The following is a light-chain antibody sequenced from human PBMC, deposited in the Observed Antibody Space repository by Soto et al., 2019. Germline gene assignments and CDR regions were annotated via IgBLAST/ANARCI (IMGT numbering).Light chain of an antibody. CDR2: DAS. CDR1: QSVSSY. J-gene: IGKJ4*01. Sequence: EIVLTQSPATLSLSPGDRATLSCRASQSVSSYLAWYQQKPGQAPRLLIYDASNRAAGIPARFSGSGSGTDFTLTITRLELEDFAVYYCQQRSNWPSTFGGGTKVEIK. CDR3: QQRSNWPST. V-gene: IGKV3-11*01.